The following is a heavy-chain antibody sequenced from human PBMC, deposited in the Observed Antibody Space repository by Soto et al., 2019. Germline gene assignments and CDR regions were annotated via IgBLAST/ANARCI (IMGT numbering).Heavy chain of an antibody. CDR3: ARSSARVVVAATLGLHFDY. D-gene: IGHD2-15*01. J-gene: IGHJ4*02. V-gene: IGHV1-2*04. Sequence: ASVKVSCKASGYTFTGYYMHWVRQAPGQGLEWMGWINPNSGGTNYAQKFQGWVTMTRDTSISTAYMELSRLRSDDTAVYYCARSSARVVVAATLGLHFDYWGQGTLVTVSS. CDR1: GYTFTGYY. CDR2: INPNSGGT.